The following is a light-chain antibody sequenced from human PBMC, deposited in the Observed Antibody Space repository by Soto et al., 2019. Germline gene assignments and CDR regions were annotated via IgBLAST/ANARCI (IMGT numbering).Light chain of an antibody. CDR1: QDIWNS. V-gene: IGKV1-17*01. Sequence: DIQMTQSPSSLSASVGGRVTITCRASQDIWNSLDWFQQKPGTAPKRLIYTISDLQSGVPSRFSGGGSWTEFTLTISSLQPEDSATYYCLQHYALPFTFGPGTKV. CDR3: LQHYALPFT. CDR2: TIS. J-gene: IGKJ3*01.